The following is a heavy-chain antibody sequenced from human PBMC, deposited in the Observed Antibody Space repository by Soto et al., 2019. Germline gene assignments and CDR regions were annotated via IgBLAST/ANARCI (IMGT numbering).Heavy chain of an antibody. V-gene: IGHV3-23*01. CDR2: ISATGAST. CDR1: GFTFSSFA. J-gene: IGHJ4*02. CDR3: ALRGYNSYFFDY. Sequence: GSLRLSCAASGFTFSSFAMSWVRQAPGKGLEWVSIISATGASTNYADSVKGRFTLSRDSSKNTLYLQMNSLRAEDTAVYYCALRGYNSYFFDYWGQGTLVTVSS. D-gene: IGHD5-12*01.